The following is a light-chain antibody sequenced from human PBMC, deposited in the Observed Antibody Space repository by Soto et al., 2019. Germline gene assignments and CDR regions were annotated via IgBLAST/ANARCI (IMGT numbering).Light chain of an antibody. CDR3: QPYNNWPLT. J-gene: IGKJ4*01. CDR2: AAS. V-gene: IGKV1-9*01. Sequence: DIQLTQSPSFLSPSIGESVTITCRASQVISTSLAWYQVKPGKAPKLLIYAASTLESGVPSRFSATVSGTEFSLTITSLQPEDFATYYCQPYNNWPLTFGGGTKVDIK. CDR1: QVISTS.